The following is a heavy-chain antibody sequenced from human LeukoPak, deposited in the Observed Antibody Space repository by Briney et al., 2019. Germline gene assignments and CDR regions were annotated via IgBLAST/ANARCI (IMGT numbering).Heavy chain of an antibody. J-gene: IGHJ5*02. V-gene: IGHV4-34*01. CDR3: ARGWFDP. CDR2: INHSGST. CDR1: GGSFSGYY. Sequence: SETLSLTCVVYGGSFSGYYWSWLPHPPGKGLEWIGEINHSGSTNYNPSLKSRVTISVDTSKNQFSLKLSSVTAADTAVYYCARGWFDPWGQGTLVTVSS.